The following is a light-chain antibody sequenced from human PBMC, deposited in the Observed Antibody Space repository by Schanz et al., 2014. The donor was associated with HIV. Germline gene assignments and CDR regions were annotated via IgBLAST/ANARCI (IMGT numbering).Light chain of an antibody. V-gene: IGKV1-39*01. CDR3: QQYDTYRA. J-gene: IGKJ1*01. Sequence: DIQMTQSPSSLSASVGARVTITCRASQSISSYLNWYQQKPGKAPKLLIYAASSLQSGVPSRFSGSGSGTDFTLTISSLQPDDFATYYCQQYDTYRAFGQGTKVEIK. CDR1: QSISSY. CDR2: AAS.